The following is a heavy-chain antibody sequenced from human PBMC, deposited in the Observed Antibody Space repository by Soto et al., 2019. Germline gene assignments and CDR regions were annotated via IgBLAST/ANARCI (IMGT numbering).Heavy chain of an antibody. V-gene: IGHV4-31*03. Sequence: QVQLQESGPGLVKPSQTLSLTCTVSGGSISSGGNYWSWIRQHPGKGLEWIGYIYDSESTYYNPSLKSRVTMSADTSKNQLSLKLSSVTAADTAVYYCARDRGGKPHDAFDIWGQGTMVTVSP. CDR1: GGSISSGGNY. J-gene: IGHJ3*02. CDR3: ARDRGGKPHDAFDI. CDR2: IYDSEST. D-gene: IGHD2-15*01.